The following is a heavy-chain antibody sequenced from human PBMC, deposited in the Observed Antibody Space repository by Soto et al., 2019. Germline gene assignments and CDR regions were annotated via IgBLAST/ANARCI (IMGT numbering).Heavy chain of an antibody. Sequence: SETLSLTCTVSGGSISSYYWSWFRQPPGKGLEWIGYIYYSGSTNYNPSLKSRVTISVDTSKNQFSLKLSSVTAADTAVYYCARRYSSSSDYWGQGTLVTISS. V-gene: IGHV4-59*01. CDR2: IYYSGST. CDR1: GGSISSYY. D-gene: IGHD6-13*01. J-gene: IGHJ4*02. CDR3: ARRYSSSSDY.